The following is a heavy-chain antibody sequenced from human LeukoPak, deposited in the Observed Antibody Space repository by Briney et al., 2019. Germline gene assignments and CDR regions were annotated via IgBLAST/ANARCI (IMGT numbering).Heavy chain of an antibody. V-gene: IGHV5-51*01. CDR1: GYTFTTYW. J-gene: IGHJ4*02. CDR2: IYPGDSDT. D-gene: IGHD3-3*01. CDR3: ARQKSAYDSEFDY. Sequence: GESLKISCKGSGYTFTTYWIGWVRQMPGKGLEWMGIIYPGDSDTRYSPSFQGQVTISADKSISTAYLQWSSLKASDTTMYYCARQKSAYDSEFDYWGQGPLVTVSS.